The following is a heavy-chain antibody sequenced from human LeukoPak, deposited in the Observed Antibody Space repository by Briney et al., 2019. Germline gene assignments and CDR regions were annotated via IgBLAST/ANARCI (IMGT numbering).Heavy chain of an antibody. D-gene: IGHD3-3*01. CDR2: ISSSSSTI. CDR3: ARMITIFGVVNYYYYGMDV. CDR1: GFTFSSYS. J-gene: IGHJ6*02. V-gene: IGHV3-48*01. Sequence: PGGSLRLSCAASGFTFSSYSMNWVRQAPGKGLEWVSCISSSSSTIYYADSVKGRFTISRDNAKNSLYLQMNSLRAEDTAVYYCARMITIFGVVNYYYYGMDVWGQGTTVTVSS.